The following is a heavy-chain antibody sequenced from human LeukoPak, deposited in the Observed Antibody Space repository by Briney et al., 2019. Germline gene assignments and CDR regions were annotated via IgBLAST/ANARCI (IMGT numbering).Heavy chain of an antibody. Sequence: GGSLRLSCAASGFTFSRYWMYWVREAPEKGLVWVARISSDGSGTTCADSVKGRFTISRDNAKNMLYLQMNSLRAEDTAVYYCARDGDAAMVDFDYWGQGTLVTVPS. D-gene: IGHD5-18*01. CDR2: ISSDGSGT. CDR1: GFTFSRYW. J-gene: IGHJ4*02. V-gene: IGHV3-74*01. CDR3: ARDGDAAMVDFDY.